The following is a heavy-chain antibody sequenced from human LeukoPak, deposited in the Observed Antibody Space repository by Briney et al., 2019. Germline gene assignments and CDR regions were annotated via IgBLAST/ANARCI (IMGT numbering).Heavy chain of an antibody. CDR1: GPTVSGHS. CDR3: VRDSPYCSSMSCFTVNYFDY. J-gene: IGHJ4*02. Sequence: PGTSLTLSRTASGPTVSGHSMRWASQAPSRGREWVAFISGDGSKEYYTDSVKGRFTISRDNCKNALYLQINSLRPEDTAVYRCVRDSPYCSSMSCFTVNYFDYWGQGALVTVSS. V-gene: IGHV3-30-3*01. CDR2: ISGDGSKE. D-gene: IGHD2-2*01.